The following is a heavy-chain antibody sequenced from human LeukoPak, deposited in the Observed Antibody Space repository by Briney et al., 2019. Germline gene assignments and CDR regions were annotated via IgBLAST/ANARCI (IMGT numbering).Heavy chain of an antibody. CDR2: IKSKIDGGTT. CDR1: GFTLSNAW. V-gene: IGHV3-15*01. J-gene: IGHJ4*02. D-gene: IGHD3-10*01. CDR3: TTEVLWFGESNFDY. Sequence: GGSLRLSCAASGFTLSNAWMSWVRQAPGKGLEWVGRIKSKIDGGTTDYAAPVKGRFTISRDDSKNTLDLQKNSLKTEDTAVYYCTTEVLWFGESNFDYWGQGTLVTVSS.